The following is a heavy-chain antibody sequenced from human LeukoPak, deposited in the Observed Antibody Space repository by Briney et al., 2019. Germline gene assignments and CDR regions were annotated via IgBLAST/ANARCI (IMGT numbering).Heavy chain of an antibody. Sequence: SQTLSLTCTVSGGSISSGSYYGSWIRQPAGKGLEWIVRIYTSGSTNYNPSLKSRVTISVDTSNNQFSLKLSSVTAADTAVYYCARYIGGVTPRTDAFDIWGQGTMVTVSS. CDR3: ARYIGGVTPRTDAFDI. V-gene: IGHV4-61*02. CDR1: GGSISSGSYY. J-gene: IGHJ3*02. D-gene: IGHD1-26*01. CDR2: IYTSGST.